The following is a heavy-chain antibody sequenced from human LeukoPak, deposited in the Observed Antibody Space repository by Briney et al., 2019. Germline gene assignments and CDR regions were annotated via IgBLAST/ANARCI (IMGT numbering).Heavy chain of an antibody. CDR2: IYTSGST. Sequence: PSETLSLTCTVSGGCISSFYWSWIRQPAGKGLEWIGRIYTSGSTKYNPSLKRRVTMSVDTSKNQFSLKLSSVTAADTAVYYCARQIAARPYYFDYWGQGTLVIVSS. J-gene: IGHJ4*02. V-gene: IGHV4-4*07. CDR3: ARQIAARPYYFDY. D-gene: IGHD6-6*01. CDR1: GGCISSFY.